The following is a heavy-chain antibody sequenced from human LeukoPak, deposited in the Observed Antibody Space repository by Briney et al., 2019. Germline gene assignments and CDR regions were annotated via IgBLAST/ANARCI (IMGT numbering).Heavy chain of an antibody. V-gene: IGHV4-30-2*01. J-gene: IGHJ4*02. Sequence: SETLSHTCAVSGGSISSGGYSWSWIRQPPGKGLEWIGYIYHSGSTYYNPSLKSRVTISVDRSKNQFSLKLSSVTAADTAVYYCARTGSTVTMLYPFDHWGQGTLVTVSS. D-gene: IGHD4-17*01. CDR2: IYHSGST. CDR3: ARTGSTVTMLYPFDH. CDR1: GGSISSGGYS.